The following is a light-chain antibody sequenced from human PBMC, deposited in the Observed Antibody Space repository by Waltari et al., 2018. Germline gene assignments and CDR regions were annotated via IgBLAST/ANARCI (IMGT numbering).Light chain of an antibody. CDR3: QRYPPI. J-gene: IGKJ3*01. CDR2: AAA. Sequence: TRCCSDSQSGSGTCLAWYHQQPGRALRLRISAAASSVTGISSRFSGSASGTDITLTISSLEPEDFDVYYCQRYPPIFGPGTKVDIK. CDR1: QSGSGTC. V-gene: IGKV3-20*01.